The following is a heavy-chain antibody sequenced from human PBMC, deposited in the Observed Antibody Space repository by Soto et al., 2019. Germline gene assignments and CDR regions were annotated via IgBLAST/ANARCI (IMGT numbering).Heavy chain of an antibody. CDR2: INPNGGSP. J-gene: IGHJ4*02. V-gene: IGHV1-46*01. D-gene: IGHD6-13*01. CDR1: GYTFINYY. CDR3: ASDLAAADY. Sequence: QVHLVQSGAEVKKPGASVKVSCKASGYTFINYYIHWVRQAPGPGLEWIGIINPNGGSPNYAQKFRGRLPMARDTTTVTVHMDLSSLRSEHTAEYYCASDLAAADYWGQGTLVTISS.